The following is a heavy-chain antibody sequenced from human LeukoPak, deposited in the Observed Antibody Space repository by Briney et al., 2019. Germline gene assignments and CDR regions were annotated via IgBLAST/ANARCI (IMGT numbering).Heavy chain of an antibody. J-gene: IGHJ4*02. CDR1: GFTYSSYW. D-gene: IGHD3-3*01. Sequence: PGGSLRLSCAASGFTYSSYWMSWVRQAPGKGLEWVANIKQDGSEKYYVDSVKGRFTISRDNAKNSLYLQMNSLRAEDTAVYYCARDLPAKYYDLWSGPHSPDYWGQGTLVSVPS. CDR2: IKQDGSEK. CDR3: ARDLPAKYYDLWSGPHSPDY. V-gene: IGHV3-7*01.